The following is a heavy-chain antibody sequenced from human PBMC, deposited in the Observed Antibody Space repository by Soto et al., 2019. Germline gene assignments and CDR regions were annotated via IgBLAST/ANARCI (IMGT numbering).Heavy chain of an antibody. CDR3: ARSQRISDWFDP. CDR1: GGTISGYY. V-gene: IGHV4-4*07. Sequence: KPSETLSLTCSVSGGTISGYYWTWIRQPAGKGLEWIGRIYSSGNTKYNPSLQSRVTMSLDTSNNQFSLRLTSVTAADTAVYYCARSQRISDWFDPWGQGTLVTVSS. J-gene: IGHJ5*02. CDR2: IYSSGNT. D-gene: IGHD2-2*01.